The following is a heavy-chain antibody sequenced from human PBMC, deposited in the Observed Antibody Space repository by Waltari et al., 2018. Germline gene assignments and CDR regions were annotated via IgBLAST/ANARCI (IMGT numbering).Heavy chain of an antibody. CDR3: AKCIAAAGTVCAE. D-gene: IGHD6-13*01. V-gene: IGHV1-69*08. Sequence: QVQLVQSGAEVKKPGSSVKVSCKASGGTFSSYAISWVRQAPGQGLEWMGMIIPVFGTANYAQKFQGRVTITADKSTSTAYMELSSLRSEDTAVYYCAKCIAAAGTVCAEWGQGTLVTVSS. CDR1: GGTFSSYA. J-gene: IGHJ4*02. CDR2: IIPVFGTA.